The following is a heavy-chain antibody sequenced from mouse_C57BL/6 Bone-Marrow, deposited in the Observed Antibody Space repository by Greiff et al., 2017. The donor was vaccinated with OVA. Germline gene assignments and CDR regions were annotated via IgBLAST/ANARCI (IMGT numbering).Heavy chain of an antibody. Sequence: VQLKQSVAELVRPGASVKLSCTASGFNIKNTYMHWVKQRPEQGLEWIGRIDPANGNTKYAPKFQGKATITADTSSNTAYLQLSSLTSEDTAIYYCARGEAPGSSWFAYWGQGTLVTVSA. V-gene: IGHV14-3*01. CDR2: IDPANGNT. D-gene: IGHD4-1*01. CDR3: ARGEAPGSSWFAY. CDR1: GFNIKNTY. J-gene: IGHJ3*01.